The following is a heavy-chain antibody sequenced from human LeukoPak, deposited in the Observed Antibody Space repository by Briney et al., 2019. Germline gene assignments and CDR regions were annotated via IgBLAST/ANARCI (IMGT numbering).Heavy chain of an antibody. D-gene: IGHD3-9*01. CDR1: GYTFTGYY. J-gene: IGHJ4*02. Sequence: GASVKVSCKASGYTFTGYYMHWVRQAPGQGLEWMGWINPNSGGTNYAQKFQGRVTMTRDTSISTAYMELSRLRSDDTAVYYCARVTNVLRYFDWLLAPPPYFDYWGQGTLVTVSS. CDR2: INPNSGGT. V-gene: IGHV1-2*02. CDR3: ARVTNVLRYFDWLLAPPPYFDY.